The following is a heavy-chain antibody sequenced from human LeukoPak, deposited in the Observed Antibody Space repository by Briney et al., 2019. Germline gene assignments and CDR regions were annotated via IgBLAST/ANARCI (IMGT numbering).Heavy chain of an antibody. CDR2: IYYSGST. CDR1: GGSISSSSYY. D-gene: IGHD1-26*01. J-gene: IGHJ4*02. V-gene: IGHV4-39*01. Sequence: SETLSLTCTVSGGSISSSSYYWGWIRQPPGKGLEWIGSIYYSGSTYYNPSLKSRVTISVDTSKNQFSLKLSSVTAADTAVYCCASSIVGAIFYWGQGTLVTVSS. CDR3: ASSIVGAIFY.